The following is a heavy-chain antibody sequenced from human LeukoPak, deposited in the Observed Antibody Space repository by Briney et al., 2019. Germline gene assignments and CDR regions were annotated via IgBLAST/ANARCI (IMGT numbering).Heavy chain of an antibody. J-gene: IGHJ3*02. V-gene: IGHV3-7*01. Sequence: PGGSLRLSCAASGVTFSSYWMSWVRQAPGKGLEWVANIKQDGSEKYYVDSVKGRFTISRDNAKNSLYLQMNSLRAEDTAVYYCARDRYCSGGSCFDAFDIWGQGTMVTVSS. CDR2: IKQDGSEK. CDR3: ARDRYCSGGSCFDAFDI. D-gene: IGHD2-15*01. CDR1: GVTFSSYW.